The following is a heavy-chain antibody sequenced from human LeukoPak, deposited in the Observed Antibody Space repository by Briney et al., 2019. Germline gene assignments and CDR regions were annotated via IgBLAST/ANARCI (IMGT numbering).Heavy chain of an antibody. V-gene: IGHV3-23*01. J-gene: IGHJ4*02. CDR1: GFTFSNNG. Sequence: GGSLRLSCAASGFTFSNNGMTWVRQAPGKGMEWVTGISDGGDTTYDAGSVKGRFTVSRDNSKTILYPQMNSLRAEGTAIYYCAKTQGFFDHWGQGSLVTVSS. CDR3: AKTQGFFDH. CDR2: ISDGGDTT.